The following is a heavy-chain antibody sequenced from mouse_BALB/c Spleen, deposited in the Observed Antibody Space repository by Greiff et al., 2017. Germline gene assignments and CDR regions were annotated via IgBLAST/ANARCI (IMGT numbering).Heavy chain of an antibody. D-gene: IGHD1-1*01. Sequence: QVQLKQSGAELVKPGASVKLSCKASGYTFTSYWMHWVKQRPGQGLEWIGEINPSNGRTNYNEKFKSKATLTVDKSSSTAYMQLSSLTSEDSAVYYCARDIYYYGSGNFDVWGAGTTVTVSS. CDR1: GYTFTSYW. CDR3: ARDIYYYGSGNFDV. CDR2: INPSNGRT. V-gene: IGHV1S81*02. J-gene: IGHJ1*01.